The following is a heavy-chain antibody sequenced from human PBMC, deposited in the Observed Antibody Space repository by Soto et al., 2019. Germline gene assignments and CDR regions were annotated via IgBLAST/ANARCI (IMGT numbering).Heavy chain of an antibody. CDR3: ARDGGYNQLPPYYNWFDP. CDR1: GYTFTSYA. V-gene: IGHV1-3*01. Sequence: GASVKVSCKASGYTFTSYAMHWVRQAPGQRLEWMGWINAGNGNTKYSQKFQGRVTITRDTSASTAYMELSSLRSEDTAVYYCARDGGYNQLPPYYNWFDPWGQGTLVTVSS. J-gene: IGHJ5*02. D-gene: IGHD2-2*01. CDR2: INAGNGNT.